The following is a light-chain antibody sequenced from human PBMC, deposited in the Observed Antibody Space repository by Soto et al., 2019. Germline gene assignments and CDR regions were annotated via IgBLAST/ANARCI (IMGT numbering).Light chain of an antibody. V-gene: IGKV1-5*03. Sequence: DIQMTQFPSTLSVSVGDRVTVTCRASQSISSWLAWYQQKPGKAPKLLIYKASSLESGVPSRFSGSGSGTEFTLTISSLQPDDFATYYCQHYNCYPWTFGQGTKVDI. J-gene: IGKJ1*01. CDR3: QHYNCYPWT. CDR1: QSISSW. CDR2: KAS.